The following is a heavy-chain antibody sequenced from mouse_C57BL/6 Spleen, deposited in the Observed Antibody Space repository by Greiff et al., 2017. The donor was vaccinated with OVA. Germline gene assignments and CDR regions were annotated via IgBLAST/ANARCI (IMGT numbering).Heavy chain of an antibody. CDR2: ISSGGSYT. D-gene: IGHD3-2*02. CDR3: ARLDSSTAWFAY. Sequence: EVMLVESGGDLVKPGGSLKLSCAASGFTFSSYGMSWVRQTPDKRLEWVATISSGGSYTYYPDSVKGRFTISRDNAKNTLYLQMSSLKSEDTAMYYCARLDSSTAWFAYWGQGTLVTVSA. J-gene: IGHJ3*01. CDR1: GFTFSSYG. V-gene: IGHV5-6*01.